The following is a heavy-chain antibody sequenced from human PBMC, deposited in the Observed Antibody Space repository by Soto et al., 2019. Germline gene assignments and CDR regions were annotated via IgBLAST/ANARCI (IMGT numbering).Heavy chain of an antibody. J-gene: IGHJ4*02. CDR3: ARVATDHSGYFEY. Sequence: QVQLGQSGAEVKKPGASVKVSCKASGYTFTTYFIHWVRQAPGQGLELMGLINPSSGDTKYEQKIQGTLTMARETSTSTVYMELSSLKYDDTAVYYCARVATDHSGYFEYWGQGTLVTVSS. D-gene: IGHD3-22*01. CDR2: INPSSGDT. V-gene: IGHV1-46*01. CDR1: GYTFTTYF.